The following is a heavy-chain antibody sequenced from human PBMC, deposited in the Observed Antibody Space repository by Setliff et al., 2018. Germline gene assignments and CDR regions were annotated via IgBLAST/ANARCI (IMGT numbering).Heavy chain of an antibody. D-gene: IGHD2-2*01. CDR2: NSAY. V-gene: IGHV1-18*04. CDR3: ARGPPDFVVVPAAAKFDF. Sequence: GASVKVSCKASGNIFTGPFLHGVRQAPGQGLEWMGWNSAYAQKFQGRVTMTTDTPTSTAYMELRSLRSDDTAVYYFARGPPDFVVVPAAAKFDFWGQGTLVTVSS. CDR1: GNIFTGPF. J-gene: IGHJ4*02.